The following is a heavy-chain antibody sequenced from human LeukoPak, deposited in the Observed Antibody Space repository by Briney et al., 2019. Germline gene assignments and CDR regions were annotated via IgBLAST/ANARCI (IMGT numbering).Heavy chain of an antibody. CDR1: GGSFSVYY. Sequence: SETLSLTCAVYGGSFSVYYWSWIRQPPGKGLEWIGEINHSGSTNYNPSLKSRVTISVDTSKNQFSLKLSSVTAADTAVYYCARGPMTTGGYYYYGMDVWGQGTTVTVSS. V-gene: IGHV4-34*01. CDR2: INHSGST. D-gene: IGHD3-10*01. J-gene: IGHJ6*02. CDR3: ARGPMTTGGYYYYGMDV.